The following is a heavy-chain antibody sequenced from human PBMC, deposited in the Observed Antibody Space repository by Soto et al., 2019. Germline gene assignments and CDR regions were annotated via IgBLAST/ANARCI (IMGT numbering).Heavy chain of an antibody. D-gene: IGHD3-10*01. CDR3: ARAGPYYYGSGSYPVPGTYYYYMDV. Sequence: ASVKVSCKASGYTFTSYGISWGRQAPGQGLEWMGWISAYNGNTNYAQKLQGRGTMTTDASTSTAYRELRSLRSDDTAVYYCARAGPYYYGSGSYPVPGTYYYYMDVWGKGTTVTVSS. CDR1: GYTFTSYG. J-gene: IGHJ6*03. V-gene: IGHV1-18*01. CDR2: ISAYNGNT.